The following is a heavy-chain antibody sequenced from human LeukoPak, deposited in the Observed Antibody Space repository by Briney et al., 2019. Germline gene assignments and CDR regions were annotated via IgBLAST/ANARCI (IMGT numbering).Heavy chain of an antibody. CDR3: AKAPTSITHAAFDI. V-gene: IGHV3-30*02. CDR1: GFTFSSYG. Sequence: GGSLRLSCAASGFTFSSYGMHWVRQAPGKGLEWAAFIRYDGSNKYYADSVKGRFTISRDNSKNTLYLQMNSLRAEDTAVYYCAKAPTSITHAAFDIWGQWTMVTVSS. CDR2: IRYDGSNK. J-gene: IGHJ3*02. D-gene: IGHD3-10*01.